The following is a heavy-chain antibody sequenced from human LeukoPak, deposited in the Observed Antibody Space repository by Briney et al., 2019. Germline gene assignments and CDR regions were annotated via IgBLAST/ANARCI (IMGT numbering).Heavy chain of an antibody. CDR2: INESGST. J-gene: IGHJ6*03. Sequence: PSETLSLTCAVYGGSFSDYYWSWIRQPPGKGLEWIGEINESGSTNHNPSLKSRVTISVDTSKNQFSLKLGSVTAADTAVYYCARGAPRGYSYGWGYYYYYMDVWGKGTTVTVSS. D-gene: IGHD5-18*01. CDR3: ARGAPRGYSYGWGYYYYYMDV. V-gene: IGHV4-34*01. CDR1: GGSFSDYY.